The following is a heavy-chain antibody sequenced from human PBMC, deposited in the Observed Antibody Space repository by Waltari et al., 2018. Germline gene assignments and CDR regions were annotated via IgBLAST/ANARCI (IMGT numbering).Heavy chain of an antibody. CDR3: ARTRPGASGWYYWFDI. V-gene: IGHV4-59*01. CDR1: GGSMSSYY. Sequence: VQLQESGPGLVKPSETLSLNCTVSGGSMSSYYWSWIRQPPRKTLEWIGYIYDSGSSRFNPSLKSRVSMSVDTSKNQFSLKMRSVTAGDTALYYCARTRPGASGWYYWFDIWSQGTMVTVSS. CDR2: IYDSGSS. D-gene: IGHD6-19*01. J-gene: IGHJ3*02.